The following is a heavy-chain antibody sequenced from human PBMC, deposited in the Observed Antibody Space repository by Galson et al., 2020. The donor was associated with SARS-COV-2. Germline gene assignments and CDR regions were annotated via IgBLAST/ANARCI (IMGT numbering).Heavy chain of an antibody. Sequence: HGESLKISCKASGYSFTTYWIGWVRQMPGKSLEWMGIIYPGDSDTRYRPSFQGQVTISADKSITTAYLQWSSLKASDTAIYYCARPSAGGIDYWGQGTLVTVSS. V-gene: IGHV5-51*01. D-gene: IGHD6-13*01. J-gene: IGHJ4*02. CDR1: GYSFTTYW. CDR3: ARPSAGGIDY. CDR2: IYPGDSDT.